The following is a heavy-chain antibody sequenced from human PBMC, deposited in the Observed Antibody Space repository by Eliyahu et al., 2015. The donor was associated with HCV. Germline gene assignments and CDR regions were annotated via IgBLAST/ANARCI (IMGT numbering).Heavy chain of an antibody. J-gene: IGHJ2*01. Sequence: QLQLQESGPGLLKPSETLSLTCTVSGGSISSSSYYWGWIRQPPGKGLEWIGSIYYSGSTYYNPSLKSRVTISVDTSKNQFSLKLSSVTAADTAVYYCARHENSGSYYDYWYFDLWGRGTLVTVSS. V-gene: IGHV4-39*01. D-gene: IGHD1-26*01. CDR2: IYYSGST. CDR3: ARHENSGSYYDYWYFDL. CDR1: GGSISSSSYY.